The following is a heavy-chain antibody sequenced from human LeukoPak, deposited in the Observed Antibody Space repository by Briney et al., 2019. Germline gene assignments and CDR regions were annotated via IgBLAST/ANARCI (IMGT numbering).Heavy chain of an antibody. Sequence: SETLSLTCTVSGYSISSGYYWGWIRQPPGKGLEWIGNIYHSGSTDYNPSLKSRVSISVDTSKNQFSLKLSSVTAADTAVYYCARVYKSSWYLNWFDPWGQGTLVTVSS. CDR1: GYSISSGYY. CDR2: IYHSGST. D-gene: IGHD6-13*01. J-gene: IGHJ5*02. V-gene: IGHV4-38-2*02. CDR3: ARVYKSSWYLNWFDP.